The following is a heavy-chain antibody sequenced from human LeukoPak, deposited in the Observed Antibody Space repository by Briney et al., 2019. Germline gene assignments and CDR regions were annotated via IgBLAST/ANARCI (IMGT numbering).Heavy chain of an antibody. D-gene: IGHD5-18*01. CDR2: IRYDGSNK. Sequence: GGSLRLSCAASGFTFSIYAMTWVRQAPGKGLEWVAFIRYDGSNKYYADSVKGRFTISRDNSKNTLYLQMNSLRAEDTAVYYCAKDGPKFSYGTGGGSYWGQGTLVTVSS. CDR3: AKDGPKFSYGTGGGSY. J-gene: IGHJ4*02. V-gene: IGHV3-30*02. CDR1: GFTFSIYA.